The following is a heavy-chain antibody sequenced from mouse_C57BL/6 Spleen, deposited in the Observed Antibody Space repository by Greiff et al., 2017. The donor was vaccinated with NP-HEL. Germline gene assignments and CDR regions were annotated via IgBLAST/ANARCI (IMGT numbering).Heavy chain of an antibody. CDR2: INPNNGGT. J-gene: IGHJ4*01. Sequence: EVQLQESGPELVKPGASVKIPCKASGYTFTDYNMDWVKQSHGKSLEWIGDINPNNGGTIYNQKFTGKATLTVDKSSSTAYMELRSLTSEDTAVYYCARSSPRIYAMDYWGQGTSVTVSS. CDR3: ARSSPRIYAMDY. V-gene: IGHV1-18*01. CDR1: GYTFTDYN. D-gene: IGHD6-1*01.